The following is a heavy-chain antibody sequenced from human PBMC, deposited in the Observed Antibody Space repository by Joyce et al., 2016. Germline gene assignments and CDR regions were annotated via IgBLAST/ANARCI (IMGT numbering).Heavy chain of an antibody. D-gene: IGHD7-27*01. V-gene: IGHV4-34*01. CDR2: INHSGRT. J-gene: IGHJ5*02. CDR3: ARGPRSNWGLVWFDP. CDR1: GGSFSGYY. Sequence: QVQLQQWGAGLLKPSETLSLTCAVYGGSFSGYYWSWIRQPPGKGLEWIGEINHSGRTNYNPSLNSRVTISVDTSKNQFSLKLSSVTAADTAVYYCARGPRSNWGLVWFDPWGQGTLVTVSS.